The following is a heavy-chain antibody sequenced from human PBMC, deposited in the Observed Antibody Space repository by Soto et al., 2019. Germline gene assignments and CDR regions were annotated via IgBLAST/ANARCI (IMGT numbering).Heavy chain of an antibody. D-gene: IGHD1-1*01. CDR3: ARSGDNFNVLDY. J-gene: IGHJ4*02. Sequence: PVGSLRLSCAASGFTFSDYYMSWVRQAPGRGLEWISYSSNSGTFARYATPVKGRFSISRDNANNSLYLEMNSLRVEDTAVYYCARSGDNFNVLDYWGQGTPVTVSS. V-gene: IGHV3-11*06. CDR1: GFTFSDYY. CDR2: SSNSGTFA.